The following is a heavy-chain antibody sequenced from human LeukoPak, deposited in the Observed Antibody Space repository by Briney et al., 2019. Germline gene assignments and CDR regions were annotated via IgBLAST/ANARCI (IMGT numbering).Heavy chain of an antibody. Sequence: GGSLRLSCAASGFIVNTNYMTWVRQAPGRGLEWVSFIYADGNTYYADSVKGRFTISRDISKNAVYLQMNSLRTEDTAVYYCARDSYGDANFDSWGQGTLVTVSS. V-gene: IGHV3-53*01. D-gene: IGHD4-17*01. CDR1: GFIVNTNY. J-gene: IGHJ4*02. CDR3: ARDSYGDANFDS. CDR2: IYADGNT.